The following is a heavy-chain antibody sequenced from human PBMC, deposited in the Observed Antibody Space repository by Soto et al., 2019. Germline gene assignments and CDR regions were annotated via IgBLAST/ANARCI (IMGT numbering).Heavy chain of an antibody. V-gene: IGHV3-43*01. Sequence: DVQLVESGGVVEQPGGSLRLSCAASGFTFDDYTMHWVRQAPGKGLEWVSLISWDGGTTYYADSVKGRFTISRDNSKNSLYLQMNSLTTEDTALYYCRAVAGRGSFDYWGQGTLVTVSS. CDR1: GFTFDDYT. CDR2: ISWDGGTT. CDR3: RAVAGRGSFDY. J-gene: IGHJ4*02. D-gene: IGHD6-19*01.